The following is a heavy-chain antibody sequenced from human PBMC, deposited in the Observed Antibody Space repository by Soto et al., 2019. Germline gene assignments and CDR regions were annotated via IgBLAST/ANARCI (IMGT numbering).Heavy chain of an antibody. Sequence: QVQLVESGGNVVQPGGSLRLSCAASGFSFNSHGMHWVRQAPGKGLEWVAHLWAGGNVAYYAYSVKGRFTISSDHSKNALYLQMSRLAAEDTADYYCTGDAQYRANYWIDAWGQGTTVTVSS. CDR1: GFSFNSHG. CDR2: LWAGGNVA. D-gene: IGHD3-10*01. V-gene: IGHV3-33*01. J-gene: IGHJ6*02. CDR3: TGDAQYRANYWIDA.